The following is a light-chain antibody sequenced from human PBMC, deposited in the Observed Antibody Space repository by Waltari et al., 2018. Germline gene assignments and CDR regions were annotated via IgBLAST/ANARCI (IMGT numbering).Light chain of an antibody. V-gene: IGKV2-28*01. J-gene: IGKJ4*01. CDR1: QSLLHSNGYNY. CDR3: MQALQTPLT. Sequence: DIVMTQSPLALPVTPGEPASISCTSTQSLLHSNGYNYLDWYLQKPGQSPQLLIYFGSVRASGVPDRFSGSGSGTDFTLKISRVEAEDVGVYYCMQALQTPLTFGGGTKVAIK. CDR2: FGS.